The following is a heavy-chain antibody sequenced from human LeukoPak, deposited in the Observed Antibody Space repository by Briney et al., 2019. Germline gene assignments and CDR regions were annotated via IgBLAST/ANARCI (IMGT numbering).Heavy chain of an antibody. Sequence: ASVKASCKAPGGTFSSYAISWVRQAPGQGLEWMGGIIPIFGTANYAQKFQGRVTITADESTSTAYMELSSLRSEDTAVYYCARAIVRGYFDYWGQGTLVTVSS. V-gene: IGHV1-69*13. CDR3: ARAIVRGYFDY. D-gene: IGHD1-26*01. J-gene: IGHJ4*02. CDR2: IIPIFGTA. CDR1: GGTFSSYA.